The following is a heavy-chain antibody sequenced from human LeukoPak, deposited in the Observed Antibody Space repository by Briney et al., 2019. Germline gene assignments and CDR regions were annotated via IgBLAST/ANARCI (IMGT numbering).Heavy chain of an antibody. V-gene: IGHV4-59*08. J-gene: IGHJ4*02. CDR2: IYYSGST. CDR3: ARHGGEWELPYY. CDR1: GGSISSYY. D-gene: IGHD1-26*01. Sequence: NSSETLSLTCTVSGGSISSYYWSWIRQPPGKGLEWIGYIYYSGSTNYNPSLKSRVTISVDTSKNQFSLKLSSVTAADTAVYYCARHGGEWELPYYWGQGTLVTVSS.